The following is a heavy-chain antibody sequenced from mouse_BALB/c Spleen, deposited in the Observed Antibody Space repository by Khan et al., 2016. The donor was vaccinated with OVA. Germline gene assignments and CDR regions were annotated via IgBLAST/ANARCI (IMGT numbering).Heavy chain of an antibody. CDR3: ARHNYGPFAY. J-gene: IGHJ3*01. Sequence: EVELVESGGGLVKPGGPLKLSCAASGFTFSNFAMSWVRQTPEKRLEWVATINSDSYYTYYQDSVKGRFTISRDNAKNTLYLQMSSLRSEDTAMYYCARHNYGPFAYWGQGTLVTVSA. V-gene: IGHV5-9-3*01. CDR1: GFTFSNFA. D-gene: IGHD1-1*01. CDR2: INSDSYYT.